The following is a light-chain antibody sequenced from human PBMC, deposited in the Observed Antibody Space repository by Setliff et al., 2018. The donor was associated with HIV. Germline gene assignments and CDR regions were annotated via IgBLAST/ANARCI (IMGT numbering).Light chain of an antibody. CDR2: GVS. CDR3: CSYTSISTYV. J-gene: IGLJ1*01. Sequence: SALTQPASVSGSPGQSITISCTGTSSDVGRYNYVSWYQQHPGKTPKLIIYGVSKWPSGVSNRFSASKSGNTASLTISGLQAEDEADYYCCSYTSISTYVFGTGTKVT. V-gene: IGLV2-14*03. CDR1: SSDVGRYNY.